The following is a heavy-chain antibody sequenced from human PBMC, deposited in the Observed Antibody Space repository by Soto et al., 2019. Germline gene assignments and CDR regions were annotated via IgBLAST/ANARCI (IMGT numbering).Heavy chain of an antibody. CDR1: GYTSTGYY. D-gene: IGHD2-8*02. V-gene: IGHV1-46*01. CDR3: ARGPGASGLDV. CDR2: INPASGGT. J-gene: IGHJ6*02. Sequence: ASVKVSCKASGYTSTGYYMHWARQAPGQGPEWMGIINPASGGTSYAQNLQGRVTMTRATSTRTVYMELNSLRSDDTAVYYCARGPGASGLDVWGQGTTVTVSS.